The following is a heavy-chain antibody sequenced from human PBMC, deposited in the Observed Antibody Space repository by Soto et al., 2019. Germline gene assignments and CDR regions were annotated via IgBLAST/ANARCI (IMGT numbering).Heavy chain of an antibody. V-gene: IGHV3-9*01. CDR2: ISWNSGSI. Sequence: GGSLRLSCAASGFTFDDYAMHWVRQAPGKGLEWVSGISWNSGSIGYADSVKGRFTISRDNAKNSLYLQMNSLRAEDTALYYCAKGYCSSTSCPVPPDYWGQGTLVTVSS. CDR1: GFTFDDYA. D-gene: IGHD2-2*01. J-gene: IGHJ4*02. CDR3: AKGYCSSTSCPVPPDY.